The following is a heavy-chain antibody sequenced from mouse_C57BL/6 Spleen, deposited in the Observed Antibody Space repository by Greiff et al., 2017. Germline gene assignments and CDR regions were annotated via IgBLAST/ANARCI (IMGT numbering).Heavy chain of an antibody. CDR3: ASYGYVDY. CDR2: ISYDGSN. V-gene: IGHV3-6*01. D-gene: IGHD1-1*02. Sequence: ESGPGLVKPSQSLSLTCSVTGYSITSGYYWNWIRQFPGNKLEWMGYISYDGSNNYNPSLKNRISITRDTSKNQFFLKLNSVTTEDTATYYCASYGYVDYWGQGTTLTVSS. J-gene: IGHJ2*01. CDR1: GYSITSGYY.